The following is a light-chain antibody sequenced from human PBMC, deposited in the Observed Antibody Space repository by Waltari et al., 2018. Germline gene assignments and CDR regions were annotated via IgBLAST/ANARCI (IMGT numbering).Light chain of an antibody. CDR2: EVS. V-gene: IGLV2-14*01. Sequence: SALTQPASVSGSPGQSISISCSGISSVTGSYNFVSWYQQYPGKAPRLLISEVSNRPSGISRRFSASKSATTAYLNISGLQTEDEADYYCASDANDFSLLFGGGTKLTVL. CDR3: ASDANDFSLL. CDR1: SSVTGSYNF. J-gene: IGLJ2*01.